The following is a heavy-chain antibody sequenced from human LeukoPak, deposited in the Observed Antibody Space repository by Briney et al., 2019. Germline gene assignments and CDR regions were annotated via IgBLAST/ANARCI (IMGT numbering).Heavy chain of an antibody. CDR3: ARADKDSSGYSRGVLYY. Sequence: SETLSLTCTVSGGSLSSGDYYWSWIRQPPGKGLEWIGYIYYSGSTYYNPSLKSRVTIPVDTSKNQFSLKLSSVTAADTAVYYCARADKDSSGYSRGVLYYWGQGTLVTVSS. J-gene: IGHJ4*02. V-gene: IGHV4-30-4*01. CDR1: GGSLSSGDYY. CDR2: IYYSGST. D-gene: IGHD3-22*01.